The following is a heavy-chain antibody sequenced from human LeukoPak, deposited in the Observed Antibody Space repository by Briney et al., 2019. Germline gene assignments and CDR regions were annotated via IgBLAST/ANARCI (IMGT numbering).Heavy chain of an antibody. CDR2: INHSGST. CDR1: GGSFSGYY. D-gene: IGHD2-2*01. CDR3: AGAYQLPYYGMDV. Sequence: SETLSLTCAVYGGSFSGYYWSWIRLPPGKGLEWIGEINHSGSTNYNPSLKSRVTISVDTSKNQFSLKLSSVTAADTAVYYCAGAYQLPYYGMDVWGQGTTVTVSS. V-gene: IGHV4-34*01. J-gene: IGHJ6*02.